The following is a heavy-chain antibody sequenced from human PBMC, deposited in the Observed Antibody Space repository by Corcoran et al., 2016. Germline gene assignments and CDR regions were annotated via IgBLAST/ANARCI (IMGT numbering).Heavy chain of an antibody. CDR3: ARDLNGMDV. V-gene: IGHV3-33*01. J-gene: IGHJ6*02. Sequence: QVQLVESGGGVVQPGRSLRLSCAASGFTFSSYGMHWVRQAPGKGLEWVAVIWYDGSNKYYADSVKGRFTISRDNSKNTLYLQMNSLRAEETAVYYCARDLNGMDVWGQGTTVTVSS. CDR2: IWYDGSNK. CDR1: GFTFSSYG.